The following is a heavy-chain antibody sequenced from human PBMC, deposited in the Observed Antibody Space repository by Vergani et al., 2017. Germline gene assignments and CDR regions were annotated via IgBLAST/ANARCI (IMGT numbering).Heavy chain of an antibody. CDR1: GFTFSSYS. D-gene: IGHD4-17*01. Sequence: EVQLVESGGGLVQPGGSLRLSCAASGFTFSSYSMNWVRQAPGKGLEWVSYISSSSSTIYYADSVKGRFTISRDNAKNSLYLQMNSLRAEDTAVYYCARETTVTTKRNYYYGMDVWGQGTTVTVSS. CDR2: ISSSSSTI. J-gene: IGHJ6*02. CDR3: ARETTVTTKRNYYYGMDV. V-gene: IGHV3-48*01.